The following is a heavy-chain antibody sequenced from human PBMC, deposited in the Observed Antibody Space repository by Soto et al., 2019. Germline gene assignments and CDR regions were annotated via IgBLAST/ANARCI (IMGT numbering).Heavy chain of an antibody. V-gene: IGHV1-18*01. J-gene: IGHJ3*02. D-gene: IGHD2-15*01. CDR2: ISAYNGNT. Sequence: ASGKVSCKASGYTFTRYCISWGRQGPGQGLEWMGWISAYNGNTNYAQKLQGRVTMTTDTSTSTAYMELRSLRSDDTAVYYCARVVVVADDAFDIWGQGTMVTVSS. CDR3: ARVVVVADDAFDI. CDR1: GYTFTRYC.